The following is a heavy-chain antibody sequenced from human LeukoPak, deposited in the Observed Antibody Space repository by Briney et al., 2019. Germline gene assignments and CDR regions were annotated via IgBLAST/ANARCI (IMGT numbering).Heavy chain of an antibody. D-gene: IGHD4-17*01. CDR1: GFTFSSYS. CDR3: ARDLTVTTNY. V-gene: IGHV3-21*01. CDR2: ISSSSSYI. Sequence: GGSLRLSCAASGFTFSSYSMNWVRQAPGKGLEWVSSISSSSSYIYYADSVKGRFTISRDNAKNSLYLQMNSLGAEDTAVYYCARDLTVTTNYWGQGTLVTVSS. J-gene: IGHJ4*02.